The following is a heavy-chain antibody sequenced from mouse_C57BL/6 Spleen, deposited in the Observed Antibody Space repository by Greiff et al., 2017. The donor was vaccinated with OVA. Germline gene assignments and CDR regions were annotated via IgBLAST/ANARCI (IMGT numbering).Heavy chain of an antibody. CDR1: GYTFTSYW. J-gene: IGHJ2*01. D-gene: IGHD2-9*01. V-gene: IGHV1-52*01. CDR3: ASGTYIGYDEEGLDY. Sequence: QVQLQQPGAELVRPGSSVKLSCKASGYTFTSYWMHWVKQRPIQGLEWIGNIDPSDSETHYNQKFKDKATLTVDKSSSTSYMHLSSLTSEDSAVYDVASGTYIGYDEEGLDYWGQGTTLTVSS. CDR2: IDPSDSET.